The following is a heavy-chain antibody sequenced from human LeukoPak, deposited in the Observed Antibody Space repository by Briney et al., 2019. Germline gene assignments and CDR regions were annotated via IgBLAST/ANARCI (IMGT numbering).Heavy chain of an antibody. D-gene: IGHD3-3*01. CDR3: ARGAAYYDFWSGYYTRTGYFDY. Sequence: SETLSLTCTVSGGSISSSSYYWGWIRQPPGKGLEWIGSIYYSGSTYYNPSLKSRVTISVDTSKNQFSLKLSSVTAADTAVYYCARGAAYYDFWSGYYTRTGYFDYWGQGTLVTVSS. CDR2: IYYSGST. V-gene: IGHV4-39*07. J-gene: IGHJ4*02. CDR1: GGSISSSSYY.